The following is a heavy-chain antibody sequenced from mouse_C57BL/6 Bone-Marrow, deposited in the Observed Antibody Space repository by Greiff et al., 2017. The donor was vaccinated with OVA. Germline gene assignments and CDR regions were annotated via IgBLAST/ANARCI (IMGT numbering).Heavy chain of an antibody. J-gene: IGHJ3*01. CDR3: ARERLRESRGFAY. CDR2: IDPSDSET. V-gene: IGHV1-52*01. D-gene: IGHD3-2*02. CDR1: GYTFTSYW. Sequence: VQLQQPGAELVRPGSSVKLSCKASGYTFTSYWMHWVQQRPIQGLEWIGNIDPSDSETPYNQKFKDKATFTVDKSSSTAYIQLSSLTSEDSAVYYCARERLRESRGFAYWGQGTLVTVSA.